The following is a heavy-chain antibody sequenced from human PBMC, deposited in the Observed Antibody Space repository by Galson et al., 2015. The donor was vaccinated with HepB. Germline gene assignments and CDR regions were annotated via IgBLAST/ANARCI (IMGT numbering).Heavy chain of an antibody. CDR2: IYYSGST. CDR3: ARHPYYDGSGYPFDY. V-gene: IGHV4-39*01. CDR1: GGSISSSSYY. D-gene: IGHD3-22*01. J-gene: IGHJ4*02. Sequence: SETLSLTCTVSGGSISSSSYYWGWIRQPPGKGLEWIGSIYYSGSTYYNPSLKSRVTISVDTSKNQFSLKLSSVTAADTAVYYCARHPYYDGSGYPFDYWGQGTLVTVSS.